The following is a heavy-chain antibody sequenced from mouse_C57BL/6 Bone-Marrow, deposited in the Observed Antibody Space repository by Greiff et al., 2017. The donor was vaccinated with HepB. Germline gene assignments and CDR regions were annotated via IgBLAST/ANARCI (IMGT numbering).Heavy chain of an antibody. Sequence: EVKLVESGGGLVKPGGSLKLSCAASGFTFSDYGMHWVRQAPEKGLEWVAYISSGSSTIYYADTVKGRFTISRDNAKNTLFLQMTSLRAEDTAMYYCARDYGNGGYYFDYWGQGTTLTVSS. D-gene: IGHD2-1*01. CDR1: GFTFSDYG. CDR2: ISSGSSTI. J-gene: IGHJ2*01. V-gene: IGHV5-17*01. CDR3: ARDYGNGGYYFDY.